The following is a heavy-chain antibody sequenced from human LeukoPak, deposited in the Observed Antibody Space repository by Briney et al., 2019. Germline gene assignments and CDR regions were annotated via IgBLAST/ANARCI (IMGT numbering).Heavy chain of an antibody. CDR3: AKAFSRVVGASTTYFDY. Sequence: PGGSLRLSCAASGFTFSSYAMSWVRQAPGKGLEWGSAISGSGGSTYYADSVKGRFTISRDNSKDTLYLQMNSLRAEDTAVYYCAKAFSRVVGASTTYFDYWGQGTLVTVSS. V-gene: IGHV3-23*01. J-gene: IGHJ4*02. CDR1: GFTFSSYA. D-gene: IGHD1-26*01. CDR2: ISGSGGST.